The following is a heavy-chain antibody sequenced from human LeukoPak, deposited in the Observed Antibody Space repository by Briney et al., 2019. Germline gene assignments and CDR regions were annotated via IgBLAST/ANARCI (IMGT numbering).Heavy chain of an antibody. Sequence: GGSLRLSCAASGFTVSSNYMSWVRQAPGKGLEWVSVIYSGGSTYYADSVKGRFTISRDNSKNTLYLQMNSLRAEDTAVYYCATEHDYGGQIFDYWGQGTLVTVPS. CDR2: IYSGGST. CDR3: ATEHDYGGQIFDY. J-gene: IGHJ4*02. CDR1: GFTVSSNY. V-gene: IGHV3-53*01. D-gene: IGHD4-23*01.